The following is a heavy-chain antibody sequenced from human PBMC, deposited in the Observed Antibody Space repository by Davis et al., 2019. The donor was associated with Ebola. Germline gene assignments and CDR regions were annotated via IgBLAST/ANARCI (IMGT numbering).Heavy chain of an antibody. Sequence: SVKVSCKASGGTFSSYAISWVRQAPGQGLEWMGGIIPIFGTANYAQEFQGRVTITRDTSASTAYMELRSLRSDDTAVYYCARDSEGSGSYYPDYWGQGTLVTVSS. CDR1: GGTFSSYA. CDR3: ARDSEGSGSYYPDY. J-gene: IGHJ4*02. CDR2: IIPIFGTA. D-gene: IGHD3-10*01. V-gene: IGHV1-69*05.